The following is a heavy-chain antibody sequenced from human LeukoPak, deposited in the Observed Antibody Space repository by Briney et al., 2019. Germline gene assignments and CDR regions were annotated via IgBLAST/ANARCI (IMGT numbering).Heavy chain of an antibody. D-gene: IGHD6-13*01. V-gene: IGHV4-30-2*01. J-gene: IGHJ3*02. CDR2: IYHSGST. CDR3: ARHSAHSSTNDAFDM. Sequence: SETLSLTCTVSDGSISSGGYYWSWIRQPPGKGLEWIGYIYHSGSTYYNPSLKSRVTISVDRSKNQFSLKLSSVTAADTAVYYCARHSAHSSTNDAFDMWGQGALVTVSS. CDR1: DGSISSGGYY.